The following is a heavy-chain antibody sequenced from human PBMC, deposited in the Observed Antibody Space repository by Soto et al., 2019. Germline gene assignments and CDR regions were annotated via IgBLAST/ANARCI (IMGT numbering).Heavy chain of an antibody. J-gene: IGHJ4*02. CDR1: GFTFSSYW. D-gene: IGHD1-7*01. Sequence: GESLKISCAASGFTFSSYWMSWVRQAPGKGLEWVANIKQDGSEEYYVDSVKGRFTISRDNAKNSLYLQMNSLRAEDTAVYYCATANWNYGSYYFDYWGQGTLVTVSS. V-gene: IGHV3-7*01. CDR3: ATANWNYGSYYFDY. CDR2: IKQDGSEE.